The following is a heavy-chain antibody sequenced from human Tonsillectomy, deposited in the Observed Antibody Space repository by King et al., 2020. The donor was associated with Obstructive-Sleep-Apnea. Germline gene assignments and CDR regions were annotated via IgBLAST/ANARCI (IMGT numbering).Heavy chain of an antibody. CDR3: ATSTILDDY. CDR2: IKSKTVGGTT. J-gene: IGHJ4*02. CDR1: GVTFSNAW. D-gene: IGHD2-21*01. V-gene: IGHV3-15*01. Sequence: VQLVESGGGLVKPGGSLRLSCADSGVTFSNAWMSWVRQAPGKGLEWVGRIKSKTVGGTTDYAAPGKGGFTISRDDSKNTLYLQMNSLKTEDTAVYYCATSTILDDYWGQGTLVTVSS.